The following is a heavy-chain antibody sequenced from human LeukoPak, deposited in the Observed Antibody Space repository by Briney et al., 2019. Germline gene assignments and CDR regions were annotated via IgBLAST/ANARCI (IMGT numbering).Heavy chain of an antibody. J-gene: IGHJ4*02. V-gene: IGHV3-7*01. D-gene: IGHD3-9*01. CDR2: IKQDGSEK. Sequence: PGGSLRLSCAASEFTFSTYWMSWVRQAPGKGLEWVANIKQDGSEKYYVDSVKGRFTISRDNAKNSLYLQMNSLRAEDTAVYYCARAYYDILTGYSTTDYWGQGTLVTVSS. CDR3: ARAYYDILTGYSTTDY. CDR1: EFTFSTYW.